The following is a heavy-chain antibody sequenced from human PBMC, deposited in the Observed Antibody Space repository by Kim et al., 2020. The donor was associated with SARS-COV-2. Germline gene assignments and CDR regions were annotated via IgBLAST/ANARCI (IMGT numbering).Heavy chain of an antibody. Sequence: LKSRVTISVDTSKNQFSLKLSSVTAADTAVYYCARDLYYYDSSGDHWFDPWGQGTLVTVSS. CDR3: ARDLYYYDSSGDHWFDP. V-gene: IGHV4-39*07. D-gene: IGHD3-22*01. J-gene: IGHJ5*02.